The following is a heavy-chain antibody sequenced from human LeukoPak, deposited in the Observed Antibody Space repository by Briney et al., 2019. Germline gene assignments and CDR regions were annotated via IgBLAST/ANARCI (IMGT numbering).Heavy chain of an antibody. J-gene: IGHJ4*02. Sequence: ASVKVSCKASGYTFTSYDIDWVRQAPGKGLEWMGGFDPEDGETIYAQKFQGRVTMTEDTSTDTAYMELSSLRSEDTAVYYCATDLTELLDYWGQGTLVTASS. V-gene: IGHV1-24*01. CDR1: GYTFTSYD. CDR2: FDPEDGET. D-gene: IGHD1-26*01. CDR3: ATDLTELLDY.